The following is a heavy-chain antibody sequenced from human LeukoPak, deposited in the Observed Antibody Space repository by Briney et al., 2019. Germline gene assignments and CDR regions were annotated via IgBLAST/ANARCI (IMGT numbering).Heavy chain of an antibody. J-gene: IGHJ6*04. CDR1: GGSFSGYY. V-gene: IGHV4-34*01. D-gene: IGHD1-7*01. CDR2: INHSGST. CDR3: AREGNWNYNPALDV. Sequence: SETLSLTCAVYGGSFSGYYWSRIRQPPGKGLEWIGEINHSGSTNYNPSLESRVTISVDTSKNQFSLKLSSVTAADTAVYYCAREGNWNYNPALDVWGKGTTVTVSS.